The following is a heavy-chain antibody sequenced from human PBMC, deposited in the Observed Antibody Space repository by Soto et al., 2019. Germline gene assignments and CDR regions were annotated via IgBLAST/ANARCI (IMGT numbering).Heavy chain of an antibody. CDR2: ISPYNGNT. CDR3: ARGHGFGYSRD. CDR1: GYTFTTYG. Sequence: QVQLVQSGAEVKKPGASVKVSCKASGYTFTTYGITWVRQATGQGPEWMGWISPYNGNTNYAQIFRDRVTMTTDSSMDTAYMEVRSLRSDDTAVYCWARGHGFGYSRDWGQGTLVTVSS. J-gene: IGHJ1*01. D-gene: IGHD5-18*01. V-gene: IGHV1-18*01.